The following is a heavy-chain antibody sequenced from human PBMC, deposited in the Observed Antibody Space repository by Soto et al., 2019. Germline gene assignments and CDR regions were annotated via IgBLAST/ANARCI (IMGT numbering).Heavy chain of an antibody. V-gene: IGHV1-2*02. Sequence: ASVQVSCKASGYTFTGYYMHWVRQAPGQGLEWMGWINPNSGGTNYAQKFQGRVTMTRDTSISTAYMELSRLRSDDTAVYYCARGAYYDILTGYFAPHYYYYYGMDVWGQGTTVTVSS. J-gene: IGHJ6*02. CDR2: INPNSGGT. CDR1: GYTFTGYY. CDR3: ARGAYYDILTGYFAPHYYYYYGMDV. D-gene: IGHD3-9*01.